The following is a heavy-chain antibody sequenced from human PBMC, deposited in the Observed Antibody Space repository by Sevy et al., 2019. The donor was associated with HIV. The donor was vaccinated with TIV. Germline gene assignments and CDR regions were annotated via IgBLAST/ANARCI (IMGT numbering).Heavy chain of an antibody. CDR1: GYTFTNYY. J-gene: IGHJ4*02. CDR3: AAFTTKIMGDF. CDR2: IDPSNGGT. Sequence: GESLKISCKPSGYTFTNYYIHWVRQAPGQGLEWVGVIDPSNGGTTYAEKFQGRVTMTRDTSTSIVYIDLSSLRSDDTAMYYCAAFTTKIMGDFWGQGTLVTVSS. V-gene: IGHV1-46*01. D-gene: IGHD3-22*01.